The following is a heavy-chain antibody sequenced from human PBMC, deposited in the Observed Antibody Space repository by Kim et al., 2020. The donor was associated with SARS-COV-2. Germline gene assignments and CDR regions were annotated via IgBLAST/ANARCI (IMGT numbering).Heavy chain of an antibody. CDR2: TYYRSKWNN. D-gene: IGHD6-19*01. V-gene: IGHV6-1*01. CDR1: GDSVSSNSAA. J-gene: IGHJ6*02. CDR3: ARDFWYSSGWYHYGMDV. Sequence: SQTLSLTCAISGDSVSSNSAAWNWIRQSPSRGLEWLGRTYYRSKWNNDYAVSVKSRITINPDTSKNQFSLQLNSVTPEDTAVYYCARDFWYSSGWYHYGMDVWGQGTTVTVSS.